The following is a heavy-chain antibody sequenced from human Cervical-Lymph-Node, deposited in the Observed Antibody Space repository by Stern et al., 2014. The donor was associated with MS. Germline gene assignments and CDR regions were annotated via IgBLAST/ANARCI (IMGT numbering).Heavy chain of an antibody. D-gene: IGHD5-18*01. CDR3: ARHQESQLLGGNFSYGMDV. Sequence: VQLVESGGGLVKPGGSLRLSCAASGFTFSDLYMSWIRQAPAPGLEYGSFISSRGTIIFYADSVTGRFAVSRANTKNSQFLHKNSLRAEDTAVYYCARHQESQLLGGNFSYGMDVWGQGTTVTVS. J-gene: IGHJ6*02. CDR2: ISSRGTII. CDR1: GFTFSDLY. V-gene: IGHV3-11*01.